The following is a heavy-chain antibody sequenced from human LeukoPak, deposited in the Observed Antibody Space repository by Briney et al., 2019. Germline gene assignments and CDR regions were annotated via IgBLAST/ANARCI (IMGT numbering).Heavy chain of an antibody. CDR1: GFTLSDHY. CDR3: IRSSGRSSGDY. V-gene: IGHV3-72*01. D-gene: IGHD1-26*01. J-gene: IGHJ4*02. Sequence: GGSLRLSCAASGFTLSDHYMDWVRQAPGKGLEWVGRSRDKVTSYSTVYAASVKGRFTISRDDLKDSLYQQMTRLTPEDTAVYYCIRSSGRSSGDYWGQGTLVTVSS. CDR2: SRDKVTSYST.